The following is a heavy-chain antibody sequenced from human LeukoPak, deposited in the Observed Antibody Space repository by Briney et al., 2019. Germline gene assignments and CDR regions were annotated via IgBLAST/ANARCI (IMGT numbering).Heavy chain of an antibody. CDR2: IYYSGST. CDR1: GGSISSRNSY. Sequence: PSETLSLTCTVSGGSISSRNSYWGWIRQPPGTGLEWIGSIYYSGSTYYNPSLKSLSTILVDTSKNQFSLKLSSVTAADTAVYYCAREFGSSWYRGYYYYYYMDVWGKGTTVTVSS. D-gene: IGHD6-13*01. J-gene: IGHJ6*03. V-gene: IGHV4-39*07. CDR3: AREFGSSWYRGYYYYYYMDV.